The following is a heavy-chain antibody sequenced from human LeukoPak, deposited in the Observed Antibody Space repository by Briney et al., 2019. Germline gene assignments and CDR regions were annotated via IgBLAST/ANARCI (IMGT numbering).Heavy chain of an antibody. CDR3: ARDKTGYSSGWSYELDFDY. D-gene: IGHD6-19*01. V-gene: IGHV4-39*07. J-gene: IGHJ4*02. CDR2: IYYSGST. CDR1: GGSISSSSYY. Sequence: SETLSLTCTVSGGSISSSSYYWGWIRQPPGKGLEWIGCIYYSGSTYYNPSLKSRVTISVDTSKNQFSLKLSSVTAADTAVYYCARDKTGYSSGWSYELDFDYWGQGTLVTVSS.